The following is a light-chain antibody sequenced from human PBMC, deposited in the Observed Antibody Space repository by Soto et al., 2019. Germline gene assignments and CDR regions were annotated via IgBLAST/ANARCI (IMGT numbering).Light chain of an antibody. CDR2: GAS. V-gene: IGKV3-15*01. CDR1: QSMSDD. Sequence: EIVMTQSPATLSVSPGDRATLSCRASQSMSDDLAWYQRKPGQAPRLLIYGASTRATGIPARFSGSGSGTEFTLTITRLQSEDFAVYYCQQYNNWPWTFGQGTQVEIK. CDR3: QQYNNWPWT. J-gene: IGKJ1*01.